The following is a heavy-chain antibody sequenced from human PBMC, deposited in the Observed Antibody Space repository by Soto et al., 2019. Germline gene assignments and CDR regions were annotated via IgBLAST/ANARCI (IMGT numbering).Heavy chain of an antibody. Sequence: QLQLQESGPGLVKPSETLSLTCTVSGGSISSSSYYWGWIRQPPGKGLEWIGSIYYSGSTYYNPSITSRVTISVDTSKNQFSLKLSSVTAADTAVYYCATPPHYGMDVWGQGTTVTVSS. V-gene: IGHV4-39*01. CDR2: IYYSGST. CDR1: GGSISSSSYY. CDR3: ATPPHYGMDV. J-gene: IGHJ6*02.